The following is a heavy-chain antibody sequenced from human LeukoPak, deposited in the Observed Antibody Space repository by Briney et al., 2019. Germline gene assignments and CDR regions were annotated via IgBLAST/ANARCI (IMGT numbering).Heavy chain of an antibody. CDR1: GVSISIYY. Sequence: SETLSLTCTVSGVSISIYYWSWIRQPDGKGLEWIGRVHTTGSTNYNPSLKSRVTMSVDTSKNRFSLKLSSVTAADTAVYYCARDSYGDYYFDYWGQGTLVTVSS. CDR3: ARDSYGDYYFDY. CDR2: VHTTGST. J-gene: IGHJ4*02. D-gene: IGHD4-17*01. V-gene: IGHV4-4*07.